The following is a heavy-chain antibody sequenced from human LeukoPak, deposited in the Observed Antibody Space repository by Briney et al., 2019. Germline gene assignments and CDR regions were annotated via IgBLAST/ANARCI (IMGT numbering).Heavy chain of an antibody. CDR2: MSYDGNNR. J-gene: IGHJ3*02. Sequence: GRSLRLSCAASGFXFSSYAIHWVRQAPGKGLEWVAVMSYDGNNRYYTDSVKGRFTISRDNSKNTVYLQMNSLRAEDTAVYYCAKERVRGVIFDAFDIWGQGTMVTVSS. CDR1: GFXFSSYA. CDR3: AKERVRGVIFDAFDI. V-gene: IGHV3-30*04. D-gene: IGHD3-10*01.